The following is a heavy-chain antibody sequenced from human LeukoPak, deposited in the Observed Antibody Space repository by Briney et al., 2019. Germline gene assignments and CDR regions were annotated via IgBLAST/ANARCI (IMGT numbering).Heavy chain of an antibody. J-gene: IGHJ4*02. CDR3: ATTRGYFYY. V-gene: IGHV1-2*06. D-gene: IGHD1-14*01. CDR1: AYTFTDYY. CDR2: INPSSGDT. Sequence: ASVKVSCKASAYTFTDYYVHWVRQAPGQGLEWMGRINPSSGDTNYAQNLQGRVTMTRDTSISTAYMELSRLRSDDTAVYYCATTRGYFYYWGQGTLVTVSS.